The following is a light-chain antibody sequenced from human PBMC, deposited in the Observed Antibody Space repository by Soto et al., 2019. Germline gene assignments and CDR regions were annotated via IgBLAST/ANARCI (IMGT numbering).Light chain of an antibody. J-gene: IGKJ1*01. V-gene: IGKV3-15*01. CDR2: GAS. CDR3: QQANDWPPT. Sequence: EIVMTQSPATLSVSPVERATLSCRASQSVSSSLAWYQQKPGQAPRLLIYGASTRATGIPARFSGSGSGTEFTLTISSLQSEDFAVYYCQQANDWPPTFGQGTKVDIK. CDR1: QSVSSS.